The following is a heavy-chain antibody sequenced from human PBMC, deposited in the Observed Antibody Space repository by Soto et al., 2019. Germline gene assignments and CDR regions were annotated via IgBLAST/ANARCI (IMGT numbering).Heavy chain of an antibody. CDR3: ASGATVVTRRYYYYYDMDV. CDR1: GYTFTSYG. V-gene: IGHV1-18*01. D-gene: IGHD4-17*01. J-gene: IGHJ6*02. CDR2: MSAYNGNT. Sequence: ASVKVSCKASGYTFTSYGISWVRQAPGQGLEWMGWMSAYNGNTNYAQKLQGTGTMTTDTSTSTAYMELRSLRSDDTAVSYCASGATVVTRRYYYYYDMDVWGQGTTVTVSS.